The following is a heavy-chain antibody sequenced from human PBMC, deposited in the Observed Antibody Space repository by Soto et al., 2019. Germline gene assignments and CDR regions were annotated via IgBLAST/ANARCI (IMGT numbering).Heavy chain of an antibody. Sequence: GESLKISCAASGFTFSSYWMSWVRQAPGKGLEWVANIKQDGSEKYYVDSVKGRFTISRDNAKNSLYLQMNSLRAEDTAVYYCARDLDGVGGYFDYWGQGTLVTVSS. CDR1: GFTFSSYW. D-gene: IGHD3-10*01. J-gene: IGHJ4*02. V-gene: IGHV3-7*03. CDR3: ARDLDGVGGYFDY. CDR2: IKQDGSEK.